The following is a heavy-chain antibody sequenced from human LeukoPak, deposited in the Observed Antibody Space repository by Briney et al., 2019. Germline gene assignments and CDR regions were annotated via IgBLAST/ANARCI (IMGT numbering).Heavy chain of an antibody. CDR2: ISGSGGST. J-gene: IGHJ5*02. CDR3: ARAGGDYYDSSGYST. CDR1: GFTFSSYA. D-gene: IGHD3-22*01. Sequence: PGGSLRLSCAASGFTFSSYAMSWVRQAPGKGLEWVPAISGSGGSTYYADSVKGRFTISRDNSKNTLYLQMSSLRAEDTAVYYCARAGGDYYDSSGYSTWGQGTLVTVSS. V-gene: IGHV3-23*01.